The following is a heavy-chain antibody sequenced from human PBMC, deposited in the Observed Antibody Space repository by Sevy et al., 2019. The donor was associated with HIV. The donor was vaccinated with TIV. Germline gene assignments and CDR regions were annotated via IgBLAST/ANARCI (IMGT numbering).Heavy chain of an antibody. V-gene: IGHV3-23*01. CDR1: GFTFSKYS. CDR3: AREGCTKPHDY. D-gene: IGHD2-8*01. Sequence: GGSLRLSCAASGFTFSKYSMSWVRQPPGKGLEWVSTLSFGCGEISYADSVKGRLTISRDNSKSSVYLQMNNLRPEDTAGYYCAREGCTKPHDYWVQGTLVTVSS. CDR2: LSFGCGEI. J-gene: IGHJ4*02.